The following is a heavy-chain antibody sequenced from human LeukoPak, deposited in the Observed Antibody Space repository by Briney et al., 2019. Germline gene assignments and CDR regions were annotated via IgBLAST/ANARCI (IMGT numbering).Heavy chain of an antibody. J-gene: IGHJ5*02. CDR3: ATRARGRGYGFLFDP. CDR1: GGSVSGYY. D-gene: IGHD5-12*01. V-gene: IGHV4-34*01. CDR2: INHSGST. Sequence: SETLSLTCAVYGGSVSGYYWSWIRQPPGKGLEWIGEINHSGSTNYNPSLKSRVTISVDTSKNQFSLKLSSVTAADTAVYYCATRARGRGYGFLFDPWGQGTLVTVSS.